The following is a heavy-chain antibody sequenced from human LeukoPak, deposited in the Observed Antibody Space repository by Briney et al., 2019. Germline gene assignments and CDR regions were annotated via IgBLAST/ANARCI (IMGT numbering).Heavy chain of an antibody. CDR1: GFTVRSNH. D-gene: IGHD3-22*01. V-gene: IGHV3-53*01. J-gene: IGHJ4*02. CDR2: IYSGGST. CDR3: AGSDSRGYYYDVYLDY. Sequence: GGSLRLSCAASGFTVRSNHMSWVRQAPGKGLEWVSVIYSGGSTYNADSVKGRFTISRDNSKNTLYLQMNSLRAEDTAVYYCAGSDSRGYYYDVYLDYWGQGTLVTVSS.